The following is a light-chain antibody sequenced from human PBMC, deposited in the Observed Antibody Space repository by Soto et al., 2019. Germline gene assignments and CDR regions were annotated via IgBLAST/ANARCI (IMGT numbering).Light chain of an antibody. J-gene: IGKJ2*01. CDR1: QSVSSN. CDR2: GAS. Sequence: EVVMTQSPATVSVPPGERATLSCRASQSVSSNLAWYQQKPGQAPRLLIYGASTRATGTPARCGGSGSGTEFTLTISSLQSEDFAVYYCQQYNSWPPYTFGQGTKLEIK. V-gene: IGKV3-15*01. CDR3: QQYNSWPPYT.